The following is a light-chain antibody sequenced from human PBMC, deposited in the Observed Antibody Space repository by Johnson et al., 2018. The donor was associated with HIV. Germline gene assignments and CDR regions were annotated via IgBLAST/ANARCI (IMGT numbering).Light chain of an antibody. CDR3: GTWDSSLRSGEV. J-gene: IGLJ1*01. CDR2: KHN. CDR1: SSPIGNNY. Sequence: SVLTQPPSVSVAPGQKVTISCSGSSSPIGNNYVSWYQLLPGTAPKLLIYKHNKRPSGIPDRFSGSKSGTSATLAITGLPTGDEADYYCGTWDSSLRSGEVFGTGTKVTVL. V-gene: IGLV1-51*02.